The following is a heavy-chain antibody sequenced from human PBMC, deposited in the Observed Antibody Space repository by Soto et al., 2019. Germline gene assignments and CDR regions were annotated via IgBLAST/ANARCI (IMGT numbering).Heavy chain of an antibody. Sequence: ASVKVSCKASGYFFTTSPLNWFRQAPGHRPEWMGWIHTGNGDTKYSQKFQGRVTITRDTSASTAYMELSSVTAADTAVYYCARENYYGSGTDFDYWGQGTLVTVSS. J-gene: IGHJ4*02. V-gene: IGHV1-3*04. CDR2: IHTGNGDT. D-gene: IGHD3-10*01. CDR1: GYFFTTSP. CDR3: ARENYYGSGTDFDY.